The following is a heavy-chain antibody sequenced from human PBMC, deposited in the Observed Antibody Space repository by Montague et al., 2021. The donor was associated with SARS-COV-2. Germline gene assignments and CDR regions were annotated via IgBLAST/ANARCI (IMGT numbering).Heavy chain of an antibody. CDR3: ARGQVPGLVEYYCYGMDV. J-gene: IGHJ6*02. CDR2: IYTSGST. V-gene: IGHV4-4*07. CDR1: GGSISSYY. Sequence: SETLSLTCTVSGGSISSYYWSWIRQPAGKGLEWIGRIYTSGSTNYNPSLKSRVTMSVDTSKNQFSLKLSSVTAADTAVYYCARGQVPGLVEYYCYGMDVWGQGTTVTVSS. D-gene: IGHD2-2*01.